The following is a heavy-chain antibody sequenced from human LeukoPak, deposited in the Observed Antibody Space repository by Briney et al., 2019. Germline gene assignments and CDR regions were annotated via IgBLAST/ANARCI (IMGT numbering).Heavy chain of an antibody. J-gene: IGHJ3*02. CDR3: ARDTWFGESTYAFDI. CDR2: INHSGST. Sequence: PSETLSLTCAVYGGSFSGYYWSWIRQPPGKGLEWIGEINHSGSTNYNPSLKSRVTISVDKSKNQFSLKLSSVTAADTAVYYCARDTWFGESTYAFDIWGQGTMVTVSS. V-gene: IGHV4-34*01. CDR1: GGSFSGYY. D-gene: IGHD3-10*01.